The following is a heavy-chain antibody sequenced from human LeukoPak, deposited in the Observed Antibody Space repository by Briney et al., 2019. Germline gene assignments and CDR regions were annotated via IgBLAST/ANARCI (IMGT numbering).Heavy chain of an antibody. V-gene: IGHV4-4*07. Sequence: SETLSLTCTVSGDSISSSYWSWIRQPAGKGLEWIGRIYASGSTNYSPSLKSRATMSVDTSKNQFSLKLSSVTAADTAVYYCARGGRDGYTLYPLDYWGQGTLVTVSS. CDR3: ARGGRDGYTLYPLDY. J-gene: IGHJ4*02. D-gene: IGHD5-24*01. CDR2: IYASGST. CDR1: GDSISSSY.